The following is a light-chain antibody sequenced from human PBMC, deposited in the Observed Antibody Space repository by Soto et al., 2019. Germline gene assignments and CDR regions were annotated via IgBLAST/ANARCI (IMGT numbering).Light chain of an antibody. Sequence: EIVLTQSPGTLSLSPGERATLSCRASQSVSSSYLAWYQQKPGQAPSLLMYGASNRATGIPDRFSGSGSGTVFTLTISRLEPEDFAVYHCQQHGTSLWTFGPGTKVDIK. CDR3: QQHGTSLWT. J-gene: IGKJ1*01. CDR2: GAS. CDR1: QSVSSSY. V-gene: IGKV3-20*01.